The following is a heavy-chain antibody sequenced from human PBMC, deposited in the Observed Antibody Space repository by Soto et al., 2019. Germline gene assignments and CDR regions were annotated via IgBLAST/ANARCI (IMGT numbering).Heavy chain of an antibody. CDR3: ARDLWVEPELYYYGMDV. D-gene: IGHD1-1*01. Sequence: SETLSLTCTVSGDSISSADYYWSWIRQTPGKGLEWIGHIFYSGTTYYNPSLKSRLTISVDTSKNHFSLRLTSVTAADTAVYYCARDLWVEPELYYYGMDVWAKGLRSPSP. CDR1: GDSISSADYY. V-gene: IGHV4-30-4*01. J-gene: IGHJ6*02. CDR2: IFYSGTT.